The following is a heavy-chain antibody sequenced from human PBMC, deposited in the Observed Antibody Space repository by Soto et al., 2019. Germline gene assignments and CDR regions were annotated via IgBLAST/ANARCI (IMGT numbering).Heavy chain of an antibody. J-gene: IGHJ6*02. D-gene: IGHD6-13*01. V-gene: IGHV4-39*01. CDR1: GGAINSTVYY. Sequence: ETVSLTCTVSGGAINSTVYYWGWIRQPPGKGLEWIGSSNYGGPTYYSPSLQSRVTLSLDTAKNHFSLNLRSVTAADTAVYYCARHGAYSTSVYYYYGMDVWGQGTTVTVSS. CDR3: ARHGAYSTSVYYYYGMDV. CDR2: SNYGGPT.